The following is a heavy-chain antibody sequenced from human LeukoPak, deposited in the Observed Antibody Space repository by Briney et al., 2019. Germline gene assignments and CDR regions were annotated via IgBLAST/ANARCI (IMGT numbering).Heavy chain of an antibody. CDR2: ISASGGST. V-gene: IGHV3-23*01. CDR3: AKGPRQQLVTRFDN. Sequence: RGSLRLSCAASGFTFSTYAMSWVRQAPGKGLEWVSDISASGGSTYYADSVKGRFTVSRDTSKNTLYQHMSSLRADDTAVYYCAKGPRQQLVTRFDNWGQGTLVTVSS. CDR1: GFTFSTYA. D-gene: IGHD6-13*01. J-gene: IGHJ4*02.